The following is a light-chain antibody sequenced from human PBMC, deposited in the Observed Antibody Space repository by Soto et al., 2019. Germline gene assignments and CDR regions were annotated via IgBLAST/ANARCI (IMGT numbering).Light chain of an antibody. CDR3: LQDYNYPRT. CDR2: AAS. CDR1: QSISSY. Sequence: IQVTQSPSSLSASVGDRVIITCRASQSISSYLNWYQQKPGKAPKLLIYAASSLQSGVPSRFSGSGSGTDFTLTISSLQPEDFATYYCLQDYNYPRTFGQGTKVDIK. V-gene: IGKV1-6*01. J-gene: IGKJ1*01.